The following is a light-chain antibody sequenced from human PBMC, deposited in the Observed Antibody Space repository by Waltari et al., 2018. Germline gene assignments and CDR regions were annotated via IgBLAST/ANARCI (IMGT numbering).Light chain of an antibody. CDR2: KAC. Sequence: DIQMTQSPSTLSASVGERVTITCRASQSISSWLAWYQQKPWKDPNLLIYKACSFESGVPPRSCGRGSVAEFTYFIRSLQADDSATYYGEHYNTYAWPFGPGPKDEIK. CDR3: EHYNTYAWP. J-gene: IGKJ1*01. CDR1: QSISSW. V-gene: IGKV1-5*03.